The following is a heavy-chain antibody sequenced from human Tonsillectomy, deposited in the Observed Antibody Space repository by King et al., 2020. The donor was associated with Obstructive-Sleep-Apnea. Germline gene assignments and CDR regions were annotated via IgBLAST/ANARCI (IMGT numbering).Heavy chain of an antibody. CDR1: GGSISSYY. Sequence: QLQESGPGLVKPSETLSLTCTVSGGSISSYYWSWIRQPPEKGLEWIGYIYHSGSTNYNPSLQGRCTISVETSTNQFSLRLSSVTAADTAVYYCAGSLAYCGGDCYSLDYWGQGTLVTVSS. CDR3: AGSLAYCGGDCYSLDY. J-gene: IGHJ4*02. D-gene: IGHD2-21*02. CDR2: IYHSGST. V-gene: IGHV4-59*01.